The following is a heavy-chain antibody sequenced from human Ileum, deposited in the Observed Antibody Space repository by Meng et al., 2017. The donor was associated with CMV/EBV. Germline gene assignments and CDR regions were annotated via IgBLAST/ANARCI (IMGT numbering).Heavy chain of an antibody. J-gene: IGHJ4*02. D-gene: IGHD6-13*01. Sequence: LLQESRPRLVIPSPTLSLSCTVSGGSIISGSHYWSWTRQSAGKGLEWIGRIHTSGSTNYNPSLESRVTISIDTSRNQFSLMLTSVTAADTAVYFCARGKAVGTGHWGQGTLVTVSS. CDR1: GGSIISGSHY. CDR2: IHTSGST. V-gene: IGHV4-61*02. CDR3: ARGKAVGTGH.